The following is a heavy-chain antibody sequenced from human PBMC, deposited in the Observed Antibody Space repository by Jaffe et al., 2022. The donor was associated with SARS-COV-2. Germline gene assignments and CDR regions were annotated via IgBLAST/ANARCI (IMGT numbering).Heavy chain of an antibody. CDR1: GYTFTSYY. J-gene: IGHJ6*02. CDR3: ARVLKRNILTGYAHKAGFYYYYYGMDV. D-gene: IGHD3-9*01. V-gene: IGHV1-46*01. Sequence: QVQLVQSGAEVKKPGASVKVSCKASGYTFTSYYMHWVRQAPGQGLEWMGIINPSGGSTSYAQKFQGRVTMTRDTSTSTVYMELSSLRSEDTAVYYCARVLKRNILTGYAHKAGFYYYYYGMDVWGQGTTVTVSS. CDR2: INPSGGST.